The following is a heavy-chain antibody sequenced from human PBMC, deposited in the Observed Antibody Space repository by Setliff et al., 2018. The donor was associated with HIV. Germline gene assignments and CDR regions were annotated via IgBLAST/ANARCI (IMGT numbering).Heavy chain of an antibody. V-gene: IGHV3-23*01. Sequence: LRLSCAASGFSFYKYAMSWVRQAPGKGLEWVAGVESTDRRTYFSGGRTYFADSVKGRFTISRDNSKNTLYLQMNSLRAEDAAVYYCAKASYFDSSGYYTVDYWGQGTLVTVSS. CDR3: AKASYFDSSGYYTVDY. J-gene: IGHJ4*02. D-gene: IGHD3-22*01. CDR2: VESTDRRTYFSGGRT. CDR1: GFSFYKYA.